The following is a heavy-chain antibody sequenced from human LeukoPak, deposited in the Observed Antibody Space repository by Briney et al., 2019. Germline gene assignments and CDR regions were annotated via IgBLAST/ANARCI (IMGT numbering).Heavy chain of an antibody. CDR2: ISAYNGNT. V-gene: IGHV1-18*04. CDR3: ASWGSSDDDY. D-gene: IGHD6-13*01. Sequence: ASVKVSCKTSGYTFTGSYVHWVRQAPGQGLGWMGWISAYNGNTNYAQKLQGRVTMTTDTSTSTAYMELRSLRSDDTAVYYCASWGSSDDDYWGQGTLVTVSS. J-gene: IGHJ4*02. CDR1: GYTFTGSY.